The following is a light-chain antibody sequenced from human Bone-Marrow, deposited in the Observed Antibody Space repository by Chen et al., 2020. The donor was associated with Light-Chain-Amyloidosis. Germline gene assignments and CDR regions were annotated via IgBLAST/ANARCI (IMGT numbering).Light chain of an antibody. V-gene: IGLV2-14*01. CDR1: SSDVGGDNH. Sequence: QSALTQPASVSGSPGQSITTSCTGTSSDVGGDNHVSWYQQHPDKAPKLMIYEVTNRPSWVPDRFSGSKSDNTPSLTISGLQTEDEADYFCSSYTITNTLVFGSGTRVTVL. J-gene: IGLJ1*01. CDR2: EVT. CDR3: SSYTITNTLV.